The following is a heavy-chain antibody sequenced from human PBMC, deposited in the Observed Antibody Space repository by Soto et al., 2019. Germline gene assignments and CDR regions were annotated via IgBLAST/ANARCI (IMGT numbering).Heavy chain of an antibody. Sequence: GISAKLSSKAPGVSFSSYSLSWVRQAPGQGLEWMGGIIPIFGTANYAQKFQGRVTITADESTSTAYMELSSLRSEDTAVYYCVRARAYERVDYWGQGTLVTV. V-gene: IGHV1-69*13. CDR2: IIPIFGTA. D-gene: IGHD1-1*01. CDR1: GVSFSSYS. J-gene: IGHJ4*02. CDR3: VRARAYERVDY.